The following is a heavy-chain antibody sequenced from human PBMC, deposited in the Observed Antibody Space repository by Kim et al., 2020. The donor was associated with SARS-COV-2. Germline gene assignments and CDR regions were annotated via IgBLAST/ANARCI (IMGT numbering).Heavy chain of an antibody. J-gene: IGHJ1*01. CDR1: GFTFDDYA. CDR2: ISWDGGST. CDR3: ANGVGATLGYFQH. Sequence: GGSLRLSCAASGFTFDDYAMHWVRQAPGKGLEWVSLISWDGGSTYYADSVKGRFTISRDNSKNSLYLQMNSLRAEDTALYYCANGVGATLGYFQHWGQGTLVTVSS. D-gene: IGHD1-26*01. V-gene: IGHV3-43D*03.